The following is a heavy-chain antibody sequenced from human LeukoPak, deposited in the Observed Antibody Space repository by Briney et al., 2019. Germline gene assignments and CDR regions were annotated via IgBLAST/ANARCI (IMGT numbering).Heavy chain of an antibody. V-gene: IGHV4-59*01. D-gene: IGHD1-26*01. J-gene: IGHJ4*02. Sequence: SETLSLTCTVSGGSISSYYWSWLRQPPGKGLEWIGYIYYSGSTNYNPSLTSRVTISVDTSKNQFSLKLSSVTAADTAVYYCARTGGTIPDYWGQGTLVTVSS. CDR1: GGSISSYY. CDR2: IYYSGST. CDR3: ARTGGTIPDY.